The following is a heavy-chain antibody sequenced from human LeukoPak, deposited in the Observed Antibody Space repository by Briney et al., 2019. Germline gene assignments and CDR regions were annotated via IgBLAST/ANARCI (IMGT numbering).Heavy chain of an antibody. Sequence: SETLSLTCAVSGYSISSGYYWGWIRQPPGKGLEWTGSIYHSGSTYYNPSLKSRVTISVDTSKNQFSLKLSSVAAADTAVYYCARVDGYCSSTSCLHYFDYWGQGTLVTVSS. D-gene: IGHD2-2*03. J-gene: IGHJ4*02. CDR1: GYSISSGYY. CDR2: IYHSGST. CDR3: ARVDGYCSSTSCLHYFDY. V-gene: IGHV4-38-2*01.